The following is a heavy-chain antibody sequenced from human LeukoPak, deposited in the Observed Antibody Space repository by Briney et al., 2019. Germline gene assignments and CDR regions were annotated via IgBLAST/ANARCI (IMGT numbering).Heavy chain of an antibody. D-gene: IGHD6-19*01. CDR3: SKGKGSVAGAARDH. Sequence: VGSLRPSPAASGFTLSVVEKNCVRQAPGKGLEWVSSISSSGTYKYYADSVKGRFTISKDNAKNSLYLQMNSLRAEDTAVYYCSKGKGSVAGAARDHWRRETLVTVSS. CDR1: GFTLSVVE. J-gene: IGHJ4*02. CDR2: ISSSGTYK. V-gene: IGHV3-21*01.